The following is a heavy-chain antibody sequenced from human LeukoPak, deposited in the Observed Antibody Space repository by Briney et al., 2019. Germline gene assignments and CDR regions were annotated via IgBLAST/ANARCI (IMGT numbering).Heavy chain of an antibody. D-gene: IGHD2-2*02. CDR2: ISSSSSYI. CDR3: AREGCSSTSCYTPYYYGMDV. Sequence: GGSLRLSCAASGFTFSSYSMNWVRQAPGKGLEWVSSISSSSSYIYYADSVKGRFTISRDNAKNSLYLQMNSLRAEDTAVYYCAREGCSSTSCYTPYYYGMDVWGQGTTVTVSS. CDR1: GFTFSSYS. J-gene: IGHJ6*02. V-gene: IGHV3-21*01.